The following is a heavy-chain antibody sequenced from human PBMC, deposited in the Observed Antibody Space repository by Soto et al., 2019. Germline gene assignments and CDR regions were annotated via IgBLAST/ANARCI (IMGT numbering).Heavy chain of an antibody. D-gene: IGHD3-22*01. V-gene: IGHV4-30-2*01. Sequence: PSETLSLTCAVSGGSISSGGYSWSWIRQPTGKGLEWIGYIYHSGSTYYNPSLKSRVTISVDRSKNQFSLKLSSVTAADTAVYYCARGRGYYDSSGPIDPWGQGTLVTVSS. CDR1: GGSISSGGYS. J-gene: IGHJ5*02. CDR3: ARGRGYYDSSGPIDP. CDR2: IYHSGST.